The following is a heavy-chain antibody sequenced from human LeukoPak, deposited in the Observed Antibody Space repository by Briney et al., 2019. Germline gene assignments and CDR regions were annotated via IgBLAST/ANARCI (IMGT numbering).Heavy chain of an antibody. V-gene: IGHV3-33*08. D-gene: IGHD3-3*01. CDR3: VRDQSDFWSIGYYYMDV. CDR2: ISFDGSAK. Sequence: PGGSLRLSCAASGFTFSNYGMHWVRQAPGKGLEWVSVISFDGSAKYYADSVKGRFTISRDYSKNTLYLQMNSLRAEDTAVYYCVRDQSDFWSIGYYYMDVWGKGTTVTVSS. J-gene: IGHJ6*03. CDR1: GFTFSNYG.